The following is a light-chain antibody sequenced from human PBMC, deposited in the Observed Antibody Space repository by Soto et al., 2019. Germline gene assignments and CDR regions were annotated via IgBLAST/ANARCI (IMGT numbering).Light chain of an antibody. CDR2: DVS. J-gene: IGLJ1*01. CDR3: SSYTSSSTLYV. V-gene: IGLV2-14*01. Sequence: QSALTQPASVSGSPGQSITISCTGTSSDVGGYNYVSWYQQHPGKAPKLMIYDVSNRPSGVSNRFSGSKSGNTASLTISGFQAEDEAAYYCSSYTSSSTLYVFGTGTKVTVL. CDR1: SSDVGGYNY.